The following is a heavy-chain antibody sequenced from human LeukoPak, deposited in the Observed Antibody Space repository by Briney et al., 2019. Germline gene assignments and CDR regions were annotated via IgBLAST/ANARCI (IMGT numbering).Heavy chain of an antibody. CDR2: ISSSSSYI. D-gene: IGHD3-10*01. CDR3: ARDASDVLLWFGELWDPDYYYGMDV. CDR1: GFTFSSYS. J-gene: IGHJ6*02. V-gene: IGHV3-21*01. Sequence: GGSLRLSCAASGFTFSSYSMNWVRQAPGKGLEWVSSISSSSSYIYYADSVKGRFTVSRDNAKNSLYLQMNSLRAEDTAVYYCARDASDVLLWFGELWDPDYYYGMDVWGQGTTVTVSS.